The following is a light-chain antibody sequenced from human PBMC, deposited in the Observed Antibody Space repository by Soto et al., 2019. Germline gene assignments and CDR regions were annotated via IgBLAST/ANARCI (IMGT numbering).Light chain of an antibody. CDR1: QSVSSN. Sequence: EIVMAQSPATLSLSPGERATLSCRASQSVSSNLVWYQQKPGQAPRLLIYGASTSATGIPASVSGSGSGTEFTITISSLQSEDFAVYYCQQYNNWWTFGQGTKVEIK. J-gene: IGKJ1*01. V-gene: IGKV3-15*01. CDR3: QQYNNWWT. CDR2: GAS.